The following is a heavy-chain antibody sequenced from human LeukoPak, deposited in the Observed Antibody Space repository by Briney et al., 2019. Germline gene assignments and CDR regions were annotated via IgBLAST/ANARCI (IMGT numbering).Heavy chain of an antibody. Sequence: PSQTLSLTCTVSGGSISSGGNYWSWIRQPPGKGLEWIGYIYHSGSTYYNPSLKSRVTISVDRSKNQFSLKLSSVTAADTAVYYCASIIPEEYFQHWGQGTVVTVSS. CDR3: ASIIPEEYFQH. V-gene: IGHV4-30-2*01. D-gene: IGHD1-14*01. J-gene: IGHJ1*01. CDR2: IYHSGST. CDR1: GGSISSGGNY.